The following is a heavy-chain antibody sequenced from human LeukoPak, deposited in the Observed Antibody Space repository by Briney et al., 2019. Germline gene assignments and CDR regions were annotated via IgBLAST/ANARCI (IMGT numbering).Heavy chain of an antibody. Sequence: SETLSLTCTVSGGSISSSSYYWGWIRQPPGKGLEWIGSIYYSGSTYYNPSLKSRVTISVDTSKNQFSLKLSSVTAADTAVYYCARVRRTNSGSYGLIFTALAAFDIWGQGTMVTVSS. J-gene: IGHJ3*02. V-gene: IGHV4-39*07. CDR3: ARVRRTNSGSYGLIFTALAAFDI. D-gene: IGHD1-26*01. CDR1: GGSISSSSYY. CDR2: IYYSGST.